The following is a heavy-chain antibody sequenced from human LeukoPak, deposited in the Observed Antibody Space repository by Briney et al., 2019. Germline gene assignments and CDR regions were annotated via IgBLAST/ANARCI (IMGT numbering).Heavy chain of an antibody. V-gene: IGHV1-2*02. Sequence: EASVKVSCKASGYTFTGYYMHWVRQAPGQELEWMGWINPNSGGTNYAQKFQGRVTMTRDTSISTAYMELSRLRSDDTAVYYCASYSGLRLGELSLYLIDYWGQGTLVTVSS. CDR3: ASYSGLRLGELSLYLIDY. CDR2: INPNSGGT. CDR1: GYTFTGYY. J-gene: IGHJ4*02. D-gene: IGHD3-16*02.